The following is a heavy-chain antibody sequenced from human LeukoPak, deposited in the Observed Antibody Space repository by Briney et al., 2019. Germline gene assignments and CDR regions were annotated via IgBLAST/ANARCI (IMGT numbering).Heavy chain of an antibody. V-gene: IGHV3-7*02. Sequence: PGGSLRLSCATSGFTFSNYWVSWVRQAPGKGLEWVANINQDGDEKYYLDSVKGRFSVSRDNAKNSVDLQMHSLRAEDTALYYCARPYDSNRDHSGYGYWGRGTLVTVSS. D-gene: IGHD5-12*01. CDR2: INQDGDEK. CDR1: GFTFSNYW. CDR3: ARPYDSNRDHSGYGY. J-gene: IGHJ4*02.